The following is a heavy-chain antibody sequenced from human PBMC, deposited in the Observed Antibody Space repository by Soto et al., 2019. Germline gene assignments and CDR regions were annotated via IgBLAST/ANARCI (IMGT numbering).Heavy chain of an antibody. CDR3: ARGPSIYPVAYSPDYGMDV. CDR2: IWYDGSNK. V-gene: IGHV3-33*01. Sequence: QVQLVESGGGVVQPGRSLRLSCAASGFTFSSYGMHWVRQAPGKGLEWVAVIWYDGSNKYYADSVKGRFTISRDNSKNTLYLQMNSLRAEDTAVYYCARGPSIYPVAYSPDYGMDVWGQGTTVTVSS. D-gene: IGHD5-18*01. CDR1: GFTFSSYG. J-gene: IGHJ6*02.